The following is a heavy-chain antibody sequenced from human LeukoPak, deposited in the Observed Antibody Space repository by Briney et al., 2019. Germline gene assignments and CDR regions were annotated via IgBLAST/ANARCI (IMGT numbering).Heavy chain of an antibody. D-gene: IGHD4-17*01. J-gene: IGHJ4*02. CDR3: ARDTTVTTLTEYYFDY. Sequence: PGGSLRLSCAASGITVSSNYMSWVRQAPGKGLEWVAVISYDGSNKYYADSVKGRFTISRDNSKNTLYLQMNSLRAEDTAVYYCARDTTVTTLTEYYFDYWGQGTLVTVSS. CDR2: ISYDGSNK. CDR1: GITVSSNY. V-gene: IGHV3-30-3*01.